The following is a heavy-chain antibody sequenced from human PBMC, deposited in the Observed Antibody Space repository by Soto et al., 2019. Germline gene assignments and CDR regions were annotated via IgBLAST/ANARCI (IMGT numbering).Heavy chain of an antibody. CDR1: GFTFSSYA. Sequence: PGGSLSLSCAASGFTFSSYAMSWVRQAPGKGLEWVSAISGSGGSTYYADSVKGRFTISRDNSKNTLYLQMNSLRAEDTAVYYCAKDTKGGLRDLTPVDYWGQGTLVTVSS. CDR3: AKDTKGGLRDLTPVDY. CDR2: ISGSGGST. J-gene: IGHJ4*02. V-gene: IGHV3-23*01. D-gene: IGHD4-17*01.